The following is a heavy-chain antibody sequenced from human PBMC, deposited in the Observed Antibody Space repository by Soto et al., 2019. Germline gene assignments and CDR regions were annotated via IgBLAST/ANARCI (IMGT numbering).Heavy chain of an antibody. D-gene: IGHD3-22*01. Sequence: SETLSLTCAVYGGSFSGYYWSWIRQPPGKGPEWIGEINHSGSTNYNPSLKSRVTISVDTSKNQFSLKLSSVTAADTAVYYCAGTVHYYDSSGEYGMDVWGQGTTVTVSS. CDR2: INHSGST. V-gene: IGHV4-34*01. J-gene: IGHJ6*02. CDR3: AGTVHYYDSSGEYGMDV. CDR1: GGSFSGYY.